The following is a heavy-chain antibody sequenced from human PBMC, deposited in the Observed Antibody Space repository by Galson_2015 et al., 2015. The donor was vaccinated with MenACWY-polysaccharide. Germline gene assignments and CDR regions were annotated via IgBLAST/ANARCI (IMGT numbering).Heavy chain of an antibody. V-gene: IGHV3-53*01. CDR3: ASNGDQGY. CDR2: IYSGGST. J-gene: IGHJ4*02. CDR1: GFTVSNNY. Sequence: SLRLSCAASGFTVSNNYMSWFRQTPEKGLEWVSLIYSGGSTHYADSVKGRFTISRDSSKNTLYLQMNSLRAEDTAWYYCASNGDQGYWGQGTLVTVSS. D-gene: IGHD4-17*01.